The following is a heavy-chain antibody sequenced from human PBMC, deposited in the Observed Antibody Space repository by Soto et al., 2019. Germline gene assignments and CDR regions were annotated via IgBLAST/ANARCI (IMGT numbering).Heavy chain of an antibody. CDR2: MWYDGSNE. J-gene: IGHJ4*02. V-gene: IGHV3-33*01. Sequence: QVQLVESGGGVVQPGRSLRLSCVMSGFTFSDYGMHGVRQAPVKGLEWVAVMWYDGSNEFYPDSVKGRFTISRDNSKKPLYLQRNNLRTDDAAVYYCGSDRLARVWIPGIDYGGQGIRVTVSS. CDR1: GFTFSDYG. CDR3: GSDRLARVWIPGIDY. D-gene: IGHD5-18*01.